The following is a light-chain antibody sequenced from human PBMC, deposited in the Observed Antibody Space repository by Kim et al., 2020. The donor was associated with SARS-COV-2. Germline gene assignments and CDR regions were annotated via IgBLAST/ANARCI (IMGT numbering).Light chain of an antibody. CDR1: QSVSSIY. CDR3: HQYRGSPLT. CDR2: SAS. J-gene: IGKJ4*01. V-gene: IGKV3-20*01. Sequence: PPGERAPLSCRASQSVSSIYLAWYQQKPGRAPRLLIYSASSRATGIPDRFSGSGSGTDFTLTISRLEPEDFAVYYCHQYRGSPLTFGGGTKVDIK.